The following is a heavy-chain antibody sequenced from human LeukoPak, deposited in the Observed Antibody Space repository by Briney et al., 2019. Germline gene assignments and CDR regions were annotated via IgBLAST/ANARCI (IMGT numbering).Heavy chain of an antibody. CDR3: AKDRGVVVVPAATSYNWFDP. CDR2: ISGSGGST. J-gene: IGHJ5*02. Sequence: PGGSLRLSCAASGFTFSSYAMSWVRQAPGKGLEWGSAISGSGGSTYYADSVKGRFTISRDNSKNTLYLQMNSLRAEDTAVYYCAKDRGVVVVPAATSYNWFDPWGQGTLVTVSS. V-gene: IGHV3-23*01. D-gene: IGHD2-2*01. CDR1: GFTFSSYA.